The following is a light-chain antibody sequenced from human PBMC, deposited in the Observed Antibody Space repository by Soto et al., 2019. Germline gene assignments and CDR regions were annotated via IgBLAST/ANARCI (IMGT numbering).Light chain of an antibody. J-gene: IGKJ2*01. V-gene: IGKV1-39*01. CDR2: AAS. Sequence: DIQMTQSPSSLSASVGDRVTITCRASQSISRALNWYQQKPGKAPRVLIYAASSLQNGVPSRFSGSGSGTDFTLTISSLQPEDAAIYSCQQSYNSPMYTFGQGTTLEIK. CDR3: QQSYNSPMYT. CDR1: QSISRA.